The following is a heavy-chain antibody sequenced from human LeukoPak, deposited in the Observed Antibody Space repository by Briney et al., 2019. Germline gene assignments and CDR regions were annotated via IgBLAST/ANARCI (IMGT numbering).Heavy chain of an antibody. CDR1: GFSFSSYA. CDR3: AKDTSRQYCPEYFDS. J-gene: IGHJ4*02. V-gene: IGHV3-23*01. D-gene: IGHD6-6*01. CDR2: VTGSGGST. Sequence: GGSLRLSCAASGFSFSSYAMSWVRQAPGKGLEWVSAVTGSGGSTFYADSVKGRFTISRDNSKNTVYLQMNSLRADDTAVYFCAKDTSRQYCPEYFDSWGQGTLVTVSS.